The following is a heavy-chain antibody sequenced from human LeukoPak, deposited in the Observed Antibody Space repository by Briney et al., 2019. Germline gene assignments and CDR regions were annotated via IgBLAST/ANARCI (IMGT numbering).Heavy chain of an antibody. V-gene: IGHV3-21*01. CDR2: ISSSSSYI. CDR1: GFTFSSYS. D-gene: IGHD6-19*01. Sequence: GGSLRLSCAASGFTFSSYSMNWVAQAPGKGLEWVSSISSSSSYIYYADSVKGRFTISRDNAKNSLYLQMNSLRAEDTAVYYCARGYSSGWFDYWGQGTLVTVSS. J-gene: IGHJ4*02. CDR3: ARGYSSGWFDY.